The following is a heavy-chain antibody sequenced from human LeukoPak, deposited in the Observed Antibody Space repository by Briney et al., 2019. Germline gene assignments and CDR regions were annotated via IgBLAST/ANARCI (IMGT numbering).Heavy chain of an antibody. D-gene: IGHD6-19*01. CDR3: ARDLKRPAVAGQAPYFDY. CDR1: GFTVSSNY. CDR2: IYSGGST. J-gene: IGHJ4*02. V-gene: IGHV3-53*01. Sequence: SGGSLRLSCAASGFTVSSNYMSWVRQAPGKGLEWVSGIYSGGSTYYADSVKGRFTISRDNSKNTLYLQMNSLRAEDTAVYYCARDLKRPAVAGQAPYFDYWGQGTLVTVSS.